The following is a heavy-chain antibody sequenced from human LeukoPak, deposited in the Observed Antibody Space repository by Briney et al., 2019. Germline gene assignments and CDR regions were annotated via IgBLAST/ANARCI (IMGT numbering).Heavy chain of an antibody. V-gene: IGHV5-51*01. CDR3: ARTGTYYYDSSGYFDAFDI. Sequence: GESLKISCKGSGYSFTSYWIGWVRQMPGKGLEWMGIIYPGDSDTRYSPSFQGQVTISADKSISTAYLQWSSLKASDTAMYYCARTGTYYYDSSGYFDAFDIWGQGTMVTVSS. D-gene: IGHD3-22*01. CDR1: GYSFTSYW. J-gene: IGHJ3*02. CDR2: IYPGDSDT.